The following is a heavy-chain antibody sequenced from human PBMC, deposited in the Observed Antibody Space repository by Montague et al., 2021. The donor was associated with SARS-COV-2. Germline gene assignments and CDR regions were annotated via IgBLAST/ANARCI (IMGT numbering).Heavy chain of an antibody. J-gene: IGHJ4*02. V-gene: IGHV4-39*01. CDR2: VHYSGRP. CDR1: GDSKSSSSYN. Sequence: SETLSLTCTVSGDSKSSSSYNWGWIRQPPGKGLEWICSVHYSGRPYYNPSLKSRVTIYVDTSKNQLSLKLSSVTAADTAVYYCTRHVHMTWPEPSPGFDYWGQGTLVTVSS. CDR3: TRHVHMTWPEPSPGFDY. D-gene: IGHD1-1*01.